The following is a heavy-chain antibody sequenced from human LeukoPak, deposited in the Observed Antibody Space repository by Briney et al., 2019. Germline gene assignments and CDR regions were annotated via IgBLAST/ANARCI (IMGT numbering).Heavy chain of an antibody. CDR3: ARDPSPRYCSGGSCYYGMDV. Sequence: SETLSLTCTVSGGSISSYYWSWIRQPPGKGLEWIGYIYYSGSTNYNPSLKSRVTISVDTSKNQFSLKLSSVTAADTAVYYCARDPSPRYCSGGSCYYGMDVWGQGTTVTVSS. CDR2: IYYSGST. CDR1: GGSISSYY. J-gene: IGHJ6*02. V-gene: IGHV4-59*01. D-gene: IGHD2-15*01.